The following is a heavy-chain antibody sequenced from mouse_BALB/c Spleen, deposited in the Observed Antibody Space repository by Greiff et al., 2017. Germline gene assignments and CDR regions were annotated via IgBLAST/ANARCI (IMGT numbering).Heavy chain of an antibody. J-gene: IGHJ2*01. V-gene: IGHV1S81*02. Sequence: QVQLQQPGAELVKPGASVKLSCKASGYTFTSYWMHWVKQRPGQGLEWIGEINPSNGRTNYNEKFKSKATLTVDKSSSTAYMQLSSLTSEDSAVYCCARLWDRYYLDYWGQGTTLTVAS. CDR1: GYTFTSYW. D-gene: IGHD3-3*01. CDR3: ARLWDRYYLDY. CDR2: INPSNGRT.